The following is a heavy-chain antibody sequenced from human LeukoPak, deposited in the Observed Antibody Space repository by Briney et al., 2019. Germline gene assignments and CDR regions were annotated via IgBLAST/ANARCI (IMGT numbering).Heavy chain of an antibody. CDR3: ARVGSAAATADY. Sequence: GASGRLCCYASGYTFTTYYMHWWRQAPGQGREWMGIINPRGGSTDYAQKFQGRITMTSDTSTRTVYMELNSLRSDDTAVYFCARVGSAAATADYWGQGTLVTVSS. D-gene: IGHD6-25*01. CDR1: GYTFTTYY. V-gene: IGHV1-46*01. CDR2: INPRGGST. J-gene: IGHJ4*02.